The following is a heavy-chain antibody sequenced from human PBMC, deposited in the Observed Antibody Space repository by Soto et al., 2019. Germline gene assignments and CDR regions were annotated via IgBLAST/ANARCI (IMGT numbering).Heavy chain of an antibody. CDR3: ARVYYYYYYMDV. J-gene: IGHJ6*03. CDR2: INPSGGST. CDR1: GYTFTSYD. V-gene: IGHV1-46*01. Sequence: ASGKVSCKASGYTFTSYDMHWVRQAPGQGLEWMGIINPSGGSTSYAQKFQGRVTMTRDTSTSTVYMELSSLRSEDTAVYYCARVYYYYYYMDVWGKGTTVTVSS.